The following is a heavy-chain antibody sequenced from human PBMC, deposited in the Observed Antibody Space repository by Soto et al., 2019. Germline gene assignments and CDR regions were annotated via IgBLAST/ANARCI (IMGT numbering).Heavy chain of an antibody. CDR3: AKPSNDFWSGYYLSYYYGMDV. J-gene: IGHJ6*02. CDR2: ISGSGGST. V-gene: IGHV3-23*01. Sequence: GGSLRLSCAASGFTFSSYAMSWVRQAPGKGLEWVSAISGSGGSTYYAGSVKGRFTISRDNSKNTLYLQMNSLRAEDTAVYYCAKPSNDFWSGYYLSYYYGMDVWGQGTTVTVSS. CDR1: GFTFSSYA. D-gene: IGHD3-3*01.